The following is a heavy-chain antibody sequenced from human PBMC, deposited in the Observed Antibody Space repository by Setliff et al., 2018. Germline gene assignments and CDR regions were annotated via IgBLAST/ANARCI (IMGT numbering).Heavy chain of an antibody. CDR2: IFNNVET. V-gene: IGHV4-61*05. J-gene: IGHJ4*02. CDR3: ARGFDVCGGGACYTDGPYYFDY. D-gene: IGHD2-21*02. Sequence: SETLSLTCTVSGGSIRSSTHYWGWIRQPPGKGLEWIAYIFNNVETNYNPSLKSRVTISVDTSKNQFSLKLSSVAAADTAVYYCARGFDVCGGGACYTDGPYYFDYWGLGTLVTVSS. CDR1: GGSIRSSTHY.